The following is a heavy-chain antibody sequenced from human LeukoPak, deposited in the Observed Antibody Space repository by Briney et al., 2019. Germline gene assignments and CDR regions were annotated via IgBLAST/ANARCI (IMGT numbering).Heavy chain of an antibody. Sequence: SETLSLTCAVYGGSFSGYSWSWIRQPPGKGLEWIGEINHSGSTNYNPSLKSRVTISVDKSKNQFSLKLSSVTAADTAVYYCARSSSSWIFDYWGQGTLVTVSS. J-gene: IGHJ4*02. D-gene: IGHD6-13*01. CDR2: INHSGST. CDR1: GGSFSGYS. CDR3: ARSSSSWIFDY. V-gene: IGHV4-34*01.